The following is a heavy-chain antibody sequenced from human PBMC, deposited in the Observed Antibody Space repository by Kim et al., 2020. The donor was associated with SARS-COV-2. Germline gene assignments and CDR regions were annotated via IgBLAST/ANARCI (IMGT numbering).Heavy chain of an antibody. V-gene: IGHV4-39*01. CDR1: GGSISSSSYY. CDR3: AGLGGWLQLVDY. D-gene: IGHD5-12*01. CDR2: IYYSGST. J-gene: IGHJ4*02. Sequence: SETLSLTCTVSGGSISSSSYYWGWIRQPPGKGLEWIGSIYYSGSTYYNPSLKSRVTISVDTSKNQFSLKLSSVTAADTAVYYCAGLGGWLQLVDYWGQGTLVTVSS.